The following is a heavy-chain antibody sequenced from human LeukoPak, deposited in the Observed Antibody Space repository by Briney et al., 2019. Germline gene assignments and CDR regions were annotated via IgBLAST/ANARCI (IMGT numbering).Heavy chain of an antibody. J-gene: IGHJ3*02. CDR3: ARDSYGSGTSSAFDI. Sequence: SETLSLTCTVSGGSISSSSYYWGWIRQPPGKGLEWIGSIYYSGSTYYNPSLKSRVTISVDTSKNQFSLKLSSVTAADTAVYYCARDSYGSGTSSAFDIWGQGTMVTVSS. CDR1: GGSISSSSYY. CDR2: IYYSGST. V-gene: IGHV4-39*07. D-gene: IGHD3-10*01.